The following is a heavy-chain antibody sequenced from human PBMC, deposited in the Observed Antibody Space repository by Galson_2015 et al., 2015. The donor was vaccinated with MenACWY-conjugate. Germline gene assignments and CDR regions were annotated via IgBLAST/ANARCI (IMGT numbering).Heavy chain of an antibody. J-gene: IGHJ2*01. Sequence: SLRLSCAASGFTFSSYDMHWVRQATGKGLEWVSAIGTAGDPYYPGSVKGRFTISRENAKNSLYLQMNSLRAGDMAVYYCARGEGATITRDYWYFDLWGRGTLVTVSS. CDR3: ARGEGATITRDYWYFDL. CDR1: GFTFSSYD. D-gene: IGHD5-12*01. CDR2: IGTAGDP. V-gene: IGHV3-13*05.